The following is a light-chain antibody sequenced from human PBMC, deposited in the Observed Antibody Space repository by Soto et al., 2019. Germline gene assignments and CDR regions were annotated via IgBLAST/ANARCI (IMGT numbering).Light chain of an antibody. Sequence: EVVLTQSPATLSLSPGGRATLSCRASQSVGLSLAWYQQKPGQAPRLLIYDASERASGIPARFSGSGSGTDFTLTISGLEPEDFAVYYCQQRTSWPPWTFGQGTKVEIK. V-gene: IGKV3-11*01. CDR2: DAS. CDR3: QQRTSWPPWT. J-gene: IGKJ1*01. CDR1: QSVGLS.